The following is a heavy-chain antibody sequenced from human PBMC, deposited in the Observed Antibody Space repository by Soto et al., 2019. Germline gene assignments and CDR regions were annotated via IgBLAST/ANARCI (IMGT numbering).Heavy chain of an antibody. D-gene: IGHD3-10*02. CDR1: GFPISECS. CDR3: VRFLVLYRDMFRAVL. CDR2: ITVKTGNT. Sequence: GGSLRLSCEASGFPISECSMNWVRQAPGKGLEWLSYITVKTGNTLYADSVRGRFTISTDNAGNSVFLQMRSLRDEDTAVYFCVRFLVLYRDMFRAVLWSPGTRVTV. J-gene: IGHJ4*01. V-gene: IGHV3-48*02.